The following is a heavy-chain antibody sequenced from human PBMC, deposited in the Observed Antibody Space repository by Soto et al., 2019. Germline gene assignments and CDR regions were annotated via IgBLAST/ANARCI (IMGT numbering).Heavy chain of an antibody. D-gene: IGHD6-19*01. CDR2: IYLGDSAT. V-gene: IGHV5-51*01. CDR3: ASSGYRSRVDY. CDR1: GYSFTTYW. J-gene: IGHJ4*02. Sequence: GESLSLSCKGSGYSFTTYWIAWVRQMPGKGLEWMGIIYLGDSATRYSPSFQGQVTISADKSISTAFLQWSSLKASDTAMYYCASSGYRSRVDYWGQGTLVTVSS.